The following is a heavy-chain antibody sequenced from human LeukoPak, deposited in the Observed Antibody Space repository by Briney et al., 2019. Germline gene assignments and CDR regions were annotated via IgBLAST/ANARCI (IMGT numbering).Heavy chain of an antibody. CDR3: ARGGAQQVAGNFQF. CDR1: GYTFSDYG. D-gene: IGHD6-13*01. J-gene: IGHJ1*01. CDR2: TIPILGTP. Sequence: ASLKVSRKVSGYTFSDYGIFWVRQAPGQGFEWMGGTIPILGTPNNAKKFQDRVTITTDQSTQTSYMELRGLTPDDTAVYYCARGGAQQVAGNFQFWGQGTLVTVSA. V-gene: IGHV1-69*05.